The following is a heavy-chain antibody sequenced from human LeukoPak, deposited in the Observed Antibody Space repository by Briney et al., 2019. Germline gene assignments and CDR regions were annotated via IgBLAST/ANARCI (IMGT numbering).Heavy chain of an antibody. J-gene: IGHJ4*02. V-gene: IGHV1-69*05. CDR2: IIPIFGTA. D-gene: IGHD3-10*01. CDR1: GGTFSSYA. Sequence: SVKVSCKASGGTFSSYAISWVRQAPGQGLEWMGGIIPIFGTANYAQTFQGRVTITTDESTSTAYMELSSLRSEDTAVYYCARERITMVRGVIITTQTDDYWGQGTLVTVSS. CDR3: ARERITMVRGVIITTQTDDY.